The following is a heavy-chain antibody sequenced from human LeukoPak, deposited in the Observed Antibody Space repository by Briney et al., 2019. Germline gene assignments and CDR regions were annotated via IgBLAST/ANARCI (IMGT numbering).Heavy chain of an antibody. D-gene: IGHD3-10*01. CDR1: GFTFSGNA. Sequence: GGSLRLSCAASGFTFSGNAMSWVGQAPGKGLEGGSAISGSGGSTYYAASVKGRFTISRDNSKNTLYLQMNSLRAEDTAVYYCAKDLWFGELLPYGMDVWGQGTTVTVSS. CDR2: ISGSGGST. CDR3: AKDLWFGELLPYGMDV. J-gene: IGHJ6*02. V-gene: IGHV3-23*01.